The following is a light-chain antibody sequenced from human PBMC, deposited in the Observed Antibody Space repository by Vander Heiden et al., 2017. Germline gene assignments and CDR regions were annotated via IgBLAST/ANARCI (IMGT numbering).Light chain of an antibody. CDR3: QVWDSSSDHPDVV. CDR2: YDS. V-gene: IGLV3-21*04. J-gene: IGLJ2*01. Sequence: SYVLTQPPSVSVAPGRTAGIPWGGKNIGSKGVHWYQQKPGQAPVLVIYYDSDRPSGIPERFSGSNSGNTATLTISRVEAGDEADYYCQVWDSSSDHPDVVFGGGTKLTVL. CDR1: NIGSKG.